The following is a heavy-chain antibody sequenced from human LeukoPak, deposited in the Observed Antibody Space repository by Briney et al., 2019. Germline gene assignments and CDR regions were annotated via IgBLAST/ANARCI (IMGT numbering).Heavy chain of an antibody. CDR3: ARDGEVLSSSWFWFDP. D-gene: IGHD6-13*01. Sequence: PSETLSLTCTVSGGSIGSYYWSWIRQPPGKGLEWIGYIYYSGSTNYSPSLTSRVTISVDTSKNQFSLKLTSVTAADTAVYYCARDGEVLSSSWFWFDPWGQGTLVTVSS. J-gene: IGHJ5*02. CDR1: GGSIGSYY. CDR2: IYYSGST. V-gene: IGHV4-59*01.